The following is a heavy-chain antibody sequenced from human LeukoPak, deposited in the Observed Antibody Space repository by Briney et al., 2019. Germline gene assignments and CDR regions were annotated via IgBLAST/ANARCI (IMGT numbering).Heavy chain of an antibody. CDR2: ISSSSSTI. J-gene: IGHJ1*01. Sequence: GGSLRLSCAASGFTFSSYSMNWVRQAPGKGLEWVSYISSSSSTIYYADSVKGRFTISRDNAKNSLYLQMNSLRAEDTAVYYCARDLAVAAWGIQHWGQGTLVTVSS. CDR3: ARDLAVAAWGIQH. D-gene: IGHD6-19*01. V-gene: IGHV3-48*01. CDR1: GFTFSSYS.